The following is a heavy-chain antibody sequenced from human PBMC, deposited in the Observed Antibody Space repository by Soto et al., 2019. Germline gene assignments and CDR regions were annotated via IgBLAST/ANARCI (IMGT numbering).Heavy chain of an antibody. D-gene: IGHD2-2*01. CDR3: ARDFQCSRTSCLDAFDI. CDR2: ISAYHGNT. Sequence: ASVKVSCTASGYTFTSYGISWVRQAPGQGLEWMGWISAYHGNTVYAQKLQGRITMTTDTSTSTAYMELRSLRSDDTAVYYCARDFQCSRTSCLDAFDIWGQGTMVTVSS. J-gene: IGHJ3*02. CDR1: GYTFTSYG. V-gene: IGHV1-18*01.